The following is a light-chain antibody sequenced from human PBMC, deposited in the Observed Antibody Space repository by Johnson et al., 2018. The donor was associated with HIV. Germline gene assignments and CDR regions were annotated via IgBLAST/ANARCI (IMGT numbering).Light chain of an antibody. J-gene: IGLJ1*01. Sequence: QLVLTQPPSVSAAPGQKVTISCSGSSSNIGNNYVSWYQQLPGTAPKVLIYDNHKRPSGIPDRFSGSKSGTSATLGITGLQTGDEAYYYCATWDSSLGAHYVVGTGTRVTVL. CDR3: ATWDSSLGAHYV. CDR1: SSNIGNNY. V-gene: IGLV1-51*01. CDR2: DNH.